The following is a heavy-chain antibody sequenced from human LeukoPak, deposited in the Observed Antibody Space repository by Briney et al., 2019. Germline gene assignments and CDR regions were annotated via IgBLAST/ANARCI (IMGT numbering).Heavy chain of an antibody. D-gene: IGHD3-10*01. CDR3: AKASRHYYGSGSYWVF. J-gene: IGHJ4*02. CDR2: ISGSGGST. V-gene: IGHV3-23*01. CDR1: GFTFSSYA. Sequence: GGSLRLSCAASGFTFSSYAMSWVRQAPGKGLEWVSAISGSGGSTYYADSVKGRFTISRDNSKNTLYLQMNSLRAEDTAVYYCAKASRHYYGSGSYWVFWGQGTLVTVSS.